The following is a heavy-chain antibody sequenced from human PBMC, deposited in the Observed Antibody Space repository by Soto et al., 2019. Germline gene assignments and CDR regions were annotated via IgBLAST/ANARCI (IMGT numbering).Heavy chain of an antibody. CDR2: IIPIIGII. V-gene: IGHV1-69*04. J-gene: IGHJ4*02. Sequence: SVKVSCKASGGTFSTYTITWVRQAPGQGLEWMGRIIPIIGIINYAQKFQGRVTISADKFTGTAYMELTGLRSDDTAVYYCAGEPNYFDYWGQGTLVTVSS. CDR1: GGTFSTYT. CDR3: AGEPNYFDY.